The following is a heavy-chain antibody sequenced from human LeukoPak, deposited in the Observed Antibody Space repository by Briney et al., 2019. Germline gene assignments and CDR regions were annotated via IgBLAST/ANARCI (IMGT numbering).Heavy chain of an antibody. J-gene: IGHJ4*02. D-gene: IGHD4-17*01. CDR3: ARATYGDVYYFDY. V-gene: IGHV4-31*03. Sequence: PSETLSLTCTVSGGSISSGGYYWSWIRQHPGKSLEWIGYIYYSGSTYYNPSLKSRVTISVDTSKNQFSLKLSSVTAADTAVYYCARATYGDVYYFDYWGQGTLVTVSS. CDR2: IYYSGST. CDR1: GGSISSGGYY.